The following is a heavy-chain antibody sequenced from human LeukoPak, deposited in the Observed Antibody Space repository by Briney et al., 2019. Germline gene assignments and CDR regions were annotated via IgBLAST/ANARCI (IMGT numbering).Heavy chain of an antibody. D-gene: IGHD1-1*01. V-gene: IGHV4-59*01. J-gene: IGHJ5*02. Sequence: SETLSLTCTVSGGSISSSYWSWIRQPPGKGLEWIGYIYYSGSTNYNPSLKSRVTKSVDTSKNQFSLKLSSVTAADTAVYYCARHGTSGTNLNWFDPWGRGTLVTVSS. CDR1: GGSISSSY. CDR2: IYYSGST. CDR3: ARHGTSGTNLNWFDP.